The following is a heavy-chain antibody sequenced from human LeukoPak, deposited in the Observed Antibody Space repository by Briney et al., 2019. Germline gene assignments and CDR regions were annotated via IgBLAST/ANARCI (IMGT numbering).Heavy chain of an antibody. CDR1: GYSFTSYW. D-gene: IGHD5-18*01. J-gene: IGHJ3*02. CDR3: ARQGIQLWYAFGI. Sequence: GESLKISWKGSGYSFTSYWIGWVRQMPGKGLEWMGIIYPGDSDTRYSPSFQGQVTISADKSISTAYLQWSSLKASDTAMYYCARQGIQLWYAFGIWGQGTMVTVSS. V-gene: IGHV5-51*01. CDR2: IYPGDSDT.